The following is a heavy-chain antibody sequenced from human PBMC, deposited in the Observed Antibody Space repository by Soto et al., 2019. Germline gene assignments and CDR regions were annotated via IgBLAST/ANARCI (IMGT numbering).Heavy chain of an antibody. CDR3: ARRGSGSYYDY. J-gene: IGHJ4*02. V-gene: IGHV3-23*01. D-gene: IGHD1-26*01. Sequence: EVQLLESGGGLVQPGGSLRLSCAASGFTFSSYAMRWVRQAPVKGLEWVSAISGSGGSTYYADSVEGRFTISRDNPKNTLYLQMNSLRAEDTAESYCARRGSGSYYDYWGQGNLVTVSS. CDR1: GFTFSSYA. CDR2: ISGSGGST.